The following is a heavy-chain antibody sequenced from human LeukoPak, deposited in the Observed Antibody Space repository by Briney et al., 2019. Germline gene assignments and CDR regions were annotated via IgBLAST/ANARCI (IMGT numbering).Heavy chain of an antibody. V-gene: IGHV1-46*01. D-gene: IGHD3-3*01. J-gene: IGHJ4*02. CDR2: INPSGGST. Sequence: GASVKVSCKASGYTFTSYYMHWVRQAPRQGLEWMGIINPSGGSTSYAQKFQGRVTMTRDTSTSTVYMELSSLRSEDTAVYYCARDVDFWSGYSSGFFDYWGQGTLVTVSS. CDR1: GYTFTSYY. CDR3: ARDVDFWSGYSSGFFDY.